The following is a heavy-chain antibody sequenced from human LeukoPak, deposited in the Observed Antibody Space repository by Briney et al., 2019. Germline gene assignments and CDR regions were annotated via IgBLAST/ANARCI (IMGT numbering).Heavy chain of an antibody. Sequence: PGGSLSLSCAASGFIFSTYDMHWVRQAPGQGLEYVSAISNHGGSTYYANSVKGRFIISRDNSKNTLYLQMGNLRIEDMAVYYCARESATSGWLFDYWGQGTLVTVSS. J-gene: IGHJ4*02. V-gene: IGHV3-64*01. CDR3: ARESATSGWLFDY. CDR2: ISNHGGST. D-gene: IGHD6-19*01. CDR1: GFIFSTYD.